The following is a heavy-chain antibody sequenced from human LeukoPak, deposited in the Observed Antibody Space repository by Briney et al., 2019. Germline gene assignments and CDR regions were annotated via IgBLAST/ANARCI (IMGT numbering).Heavy chain of an antibody. D-gene: IGHD2-21*01. V-gene: IGHV3-20*04. CDR2: INRHGGST. CDR1: GFTFDDYG. Sequence: PGGSLGLSCAASGFTFDDYGMSWVRQAPGKGLEWVSNINRHGGSTGYADSVKGRFTISRDNAKKSLYLQMNSLRAEDTALYYCARDWVGISRNAFDIWGQGTMVTVSS. J-gene: IGHJ3*02. CDR3: ARDWVGISRNAFDI.